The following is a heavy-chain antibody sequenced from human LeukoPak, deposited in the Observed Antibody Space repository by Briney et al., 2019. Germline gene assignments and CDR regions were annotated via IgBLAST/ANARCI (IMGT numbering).Heavy chain of an antibody. CDR3: ASQGHHGKIVGTTLSYFYMDV. Sequence: SETLSLTCAVYGGSFSGYYWSWIRQPPGKGLEWIGEINHSGSTNYNPSLKSRVTISVDTSKNQFSLRLSSVAAADTAFYYCASQGHHGKIVGTTLSYFYMDVWGKGTTVTVSS. V-gene: IGHV4-34*01. CDR1: GGSFSGYY. D-gene: IGHD1-26*01. CDR2: INHSGST. J-gene: IGHJ6*03.